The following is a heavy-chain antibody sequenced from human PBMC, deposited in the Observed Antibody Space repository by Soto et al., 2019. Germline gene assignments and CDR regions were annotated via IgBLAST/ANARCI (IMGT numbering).Heavy chain of an antibody. CDR1: GFTFSSYS. Sequence: EVQLVESGGGLVKPGGSPRLSCAASGFTFSSYSMNWVRQAPGKGLEWVSSISSSSSYIYYADSVKGRFTISRDNAKNSLYLQMNSLRAEDTAVYYCAREGYDFWSGYYGFDYWGQGTLVTVSS. D-gene: IGHD3-3*01. J-gene: IGHJ4*02. CDR3: AREGYDFWSGYYGFDY. V-gene: IGHV3-21*01. CDR2: ISSSSSYI.